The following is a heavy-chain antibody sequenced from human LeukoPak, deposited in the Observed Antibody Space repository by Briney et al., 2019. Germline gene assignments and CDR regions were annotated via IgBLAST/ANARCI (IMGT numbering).Heavy chain of an antibody. D-gene: IGHD2-8*01. J-gene: IGHJ4*02. CDR2: IKQDGSKK. Sequence: GGSLRLSCAASGFTFSSYWMSWVRQAPGEGLEWVGNIKQDGSKKYYVDSVKGRLTISRDNAKNSLYLQMNSLRAEDTAVYYCARTAGVSDYWGQGTLVTVSS. CDR1: GFTFSSYW. V-gene: IGHV3-7*01. CDR3: ARTAGVSDY.